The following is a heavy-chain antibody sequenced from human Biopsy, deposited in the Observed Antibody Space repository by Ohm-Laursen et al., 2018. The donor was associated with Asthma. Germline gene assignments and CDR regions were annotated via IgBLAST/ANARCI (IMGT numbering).Heavy chain of an antibody. CDR1: GYTFNSAG. CDR3: ARAEDYSHYYGIDV. V-gene: IGHV1-18*01. J-gene: IGHJ6*02. D-gene: IGHD3-10*01. Sequence: ASVKVSCKTSGYTFNSAGITWVRQAPGQGLEWMGWISVYNGNTKVAQKLQDRVTMITDTSTSTAYMELRSLGSDDTAVYFCARAEDYSHYYGIDVWGQGTTVTVS. CDR2: ISVYNGNT.